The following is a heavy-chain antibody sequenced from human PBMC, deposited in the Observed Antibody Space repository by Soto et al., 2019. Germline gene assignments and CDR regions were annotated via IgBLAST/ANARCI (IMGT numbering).Heavy chain of an antibody. CDR3: SSYTTMVTGAFDI. J-gene: IGHJ3*02. CDR2: IRSKANNYAT. Sequence: PGGSLRLSSAASGFTFSGSAMHGVRQASGKGLEWVGRIRSKANNYATAYAASVKGRFTISRDDSKNMVYLQMNSLKTEDTAVYYCSSYTTMVTGAFDIWGQGTMVTVSS. D-gene: IGHD5-18*01. V-gene: IGHV3-73*01. CDR1: GFTFSGSA.